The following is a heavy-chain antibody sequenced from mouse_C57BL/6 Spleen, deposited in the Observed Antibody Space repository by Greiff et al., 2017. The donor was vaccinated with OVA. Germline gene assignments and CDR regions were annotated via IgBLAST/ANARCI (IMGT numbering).Heavy chain of an antibody. V-gene: IGHV2-2*01. Sequence: VMLVESGPGLVQPSQRLSITCTVSGFSLTSYGVHWVRQSPGKGLEWLGVIWSGGSTDYNAAFISRLSISKDNSKSQVFFKMNSLQADDTAIYYCARYYGKAMDYWGQGTSVTVSS. D-gene: IGHD2-1*01. CDR3: ARYYGKAMDY. CDR1: GFSLTSYG. CDR2: IWSGGST. J-gene: IGHJ4*01.